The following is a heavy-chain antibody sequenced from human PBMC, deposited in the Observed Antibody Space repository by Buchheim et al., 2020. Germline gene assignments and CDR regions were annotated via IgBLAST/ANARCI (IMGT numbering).Heavy chain of an antibody. CDR3: ARVGGGIRVVMSRYGMDV. Sequence: EVQLLESGGGLVQPGGSLRLSCAASGFTFSNYWMHWVRQAPGKGLVWVSRIKSDGSIISYADSVKGRFTISRDNAKNTLYLEMNSLRVEDTAVYYCARVGGGIRVVMSRYGMDVWGPGTT. V-gene: IGHV3-74*02. D-gene: IGHD3-3*01. CDR2: IKSDGSII. J-gene: IGHJ6*02. CDR1: GFTFSNYW.